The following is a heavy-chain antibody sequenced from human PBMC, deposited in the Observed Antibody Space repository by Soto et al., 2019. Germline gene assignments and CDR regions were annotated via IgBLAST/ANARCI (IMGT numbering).Heavy chain of an antibody. V-gene: IGHV4-39*01. Sequence: SETLSRTCPVSGSSMNNSRFSWGWIRQPPGKGLEWLGSIYYTGIPYYNPSLKSRVSISIETSRNQFSLDLSSVTAADTAVYYCVGQLECVECWFDPWGLGTLVTVS. CDR2: IYYTGIP. CDR1: GSSMNNSRFS. D-gene: IGHD3-3*01. J-gene: IGHJ5*02. CDR3: VGQLECVECWFDP.